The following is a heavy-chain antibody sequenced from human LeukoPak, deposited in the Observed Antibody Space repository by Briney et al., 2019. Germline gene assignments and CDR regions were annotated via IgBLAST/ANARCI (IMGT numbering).Heavy chain of an antibody. J-gene: IGHJ6*02. CDR3: ARGSPGSYYYGMDD. Sequence: GGSLRLSCAASGFTFSSYSINWVRQAPGKGLEWVSSISSSSSYIYYADSMKGRFTISRDNAKNSLYLQMNSLRAEDTAVYYCARGSPGSYYYGMDDWGQGTTVTVSS. D-gene: IGHD2-15*01. CDR2: ISSSSSYI. V-gene: IGHV3-21*01. CDR1: GFTFSSYS.